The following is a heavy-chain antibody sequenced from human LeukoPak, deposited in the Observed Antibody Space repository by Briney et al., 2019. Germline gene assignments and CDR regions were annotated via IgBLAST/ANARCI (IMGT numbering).Heavy chain of an antibody. V-gene: IGHV3-7*01. CDR1: GFTLSSYW. J-gene: IGHJ5*02. CDR2: IKQDGSEK. D-gene: IGHD2-2*01. CDR3: ARDDCSSISCYHNWFDP. Sequence: SGGSLRLSCAPSGFTLSSYWMSWVRQAPGKGLEWVANIKQDGSEKYYVDSVKGRFTISRDNAKNSLYLQMNSLRAEDTAVYYCARDDCSSISCYHNWFDPWGEGTLVTVSS.